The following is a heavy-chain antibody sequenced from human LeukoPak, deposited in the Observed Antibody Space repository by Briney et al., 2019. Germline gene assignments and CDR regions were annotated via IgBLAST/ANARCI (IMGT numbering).Heavy chain of an antibody. V-gene: IGHV3-23*01. Sequence: PGGSLRLSCVASGFTFSSYALSWVRQAPGKGLAWVSGITTSGGSTFYADSVKGRFTISRDNSKNTLYLQMNSLRAEDTAVYYCAKEVAGVYSMDVWGQGATVTVSS. J-gene: IGHJ6*02. CDR3: AKEVAGVYSMDV. CDR1: GFTFSSYA. CDR2: ITTSGGST. D-gene: IGHD2-15*01.